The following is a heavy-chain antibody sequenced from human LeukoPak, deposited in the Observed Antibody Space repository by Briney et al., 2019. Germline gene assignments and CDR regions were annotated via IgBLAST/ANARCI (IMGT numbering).Heavy chain of an antibody. D-gene: IGHD3-3*01. V-gene: IGHV4-4*07. Sequence: KSSETLSLTCAVSGYSISSGYYWGWIRQPAGKGLEWIGRIYTSGSTNYNPSLESRVTMSVDTSKNQFSLKLSSVTAADTAVYYCAGDRRKITIFGVVILAFDIWGQGTMVTVSS. CDR1: GYSISSGYY. CDR3: AGDRRKITIFGVVILAFDI. CDR2: IYTSGST. J-gene: IGHJ3*02.